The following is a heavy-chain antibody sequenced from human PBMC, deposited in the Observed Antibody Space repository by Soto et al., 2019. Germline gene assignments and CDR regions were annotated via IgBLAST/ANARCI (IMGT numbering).Heavy chain of an antibody. D-gene: IGHD3-3*01. J-gene: IGHJ1*01. CDR1: GFTFSSYS. CDR2: ISSSSSYI. CDR3: ARDTPLYVFWRGYQPAAEYFQH. Sequence: GGSLRLSCAASGFTFSSYSMNWVRQAPGKGLEWVSSISSSSSYIYYADSVKGRFTISRDNAKNSLYLQMNSLRAEDTAVYYYARDTPLYVFWRGYQPAAEYFQHWGQGTLVTVSS. V-gene: IGHV3-21*01.